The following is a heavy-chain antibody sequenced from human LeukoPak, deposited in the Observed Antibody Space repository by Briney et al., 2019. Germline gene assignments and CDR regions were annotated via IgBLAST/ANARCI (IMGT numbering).Heavy chain of an antibody. CDR1: GDSISGSDW. V-gene: IGHV4-4*02. D-gene: IGHD2-15*01. J-gene: IGHJ3*02. CDR2: IYHTGKA. Sequence: SETLSLTCAVSGDSISGSDWWNCVRQPPGEGLEWIGEIYHTGKANYNPSLKSRVTISVDKSKNQFSLKLSSVTAADTAVYYCGGYCSGGSCYDAFDIWGQGTMVTVSS. CDR3: GGYCSGGSCYDAFDI.